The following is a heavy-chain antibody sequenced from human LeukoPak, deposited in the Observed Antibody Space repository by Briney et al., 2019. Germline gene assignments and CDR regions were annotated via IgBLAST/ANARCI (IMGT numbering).Heavy chain of an antibody. Sequence: SETLSLTCAVSGYSISSGYYWGWIRQPPGKGLEWIGSIYHSGSTYYNPSLKSRVTISVDTSKNQFSLKLSSVTAADTAVYYCASINYDFWSGPMGAFDTWGQGTMVTVFS. CDR2: IYHSGST. CDR3: ASINYDFWSGPMGAFDT. J-gene: IGHJ3*02. D-gene: IGHD3-3*01. V-gene: IGHV4-38-2*01. CDR1: GYSISSGYY.